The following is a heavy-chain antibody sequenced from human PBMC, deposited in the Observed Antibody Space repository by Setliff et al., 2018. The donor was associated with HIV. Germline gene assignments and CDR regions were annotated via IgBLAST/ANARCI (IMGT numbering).Heavy chain of an antibody. Sequence: SETLSLTCTVSGGSISTSNWWGWIRQTPGKGLEWIGYLYYSGSTNYNPSLKSRVTISVDTSKNQFSLKLSSVTAADTAVYYCATMGYSSSWSYYFDYWGQGTLVTVSS. D-gene: IGHD6-13*01. CDR2: LYYSGST. CDR3: ATMGYSSSWSYYFDY. V-gene: IGHV4-61*05. CDR1: GGSISTSNW. J-gene: IGHJ4*02.